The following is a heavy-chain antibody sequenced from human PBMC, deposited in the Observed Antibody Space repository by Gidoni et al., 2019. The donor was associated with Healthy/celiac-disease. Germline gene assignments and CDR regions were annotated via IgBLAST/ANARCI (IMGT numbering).Heavy chain of an antibody. CDR1: GYSFTGYY. D-gene: IGHD3-22*01. CDR3: ARGPSSGYYKYYFDY. J-gene: IGHJ4*02. V-gene: IGHV1-2*06. CDR2: SNPNSGGT. Sequence: QVQLVPSGAEVKKPRASVQVSRNASGYSFTGYYTHWVRQAPGQGLEWMERSNPNSGGTNYAQKFQGRVTMTRDTSISTAYMELSRLRSDDTAVYYCARGPSSGYYKYYFDYWGQGTLVTVSS.